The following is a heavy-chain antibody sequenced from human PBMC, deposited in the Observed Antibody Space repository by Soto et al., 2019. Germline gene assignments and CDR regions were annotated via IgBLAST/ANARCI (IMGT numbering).Heavy chain of an antibody. CDR2: ISSDGNNK. Sequence: QVQLVESGGGVVQPGTSLRLSCAASGFTFTTYAMHWFRQAPGKGLERVAAISSDGNNKYYADSVKGRFTISRDNSENPLSLQMNSLRAEDTAVYHWASGTSGSCYSAGVYCGQGTLASVSS. CDR1: GFTFTTYA. D-gene: IGHD2-15*01. V-gene: IGHV3-30*04. CDR3: ASGTSGSCYSAGVY. J-gene: IGHJ4*02.